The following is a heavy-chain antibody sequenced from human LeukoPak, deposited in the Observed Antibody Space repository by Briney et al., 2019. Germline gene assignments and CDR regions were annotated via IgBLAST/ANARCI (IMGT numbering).Heavy chain of an antibody. CDR2: IYYSGST. D-gene: IGHD2-2*01. J-gene: IGHJ4*02. CDR1: GGSISSYY. Sequence: SETLSLTCTVSGGSISSYYWSWIRQPPGKGLEWIGYIYYSGSTNYNPPLKSRVTISVDASKNQFSLKLSSVTAADTAVYCARRDWECSSTSCYSTTFDYWGQGTLVTVSS. V-gene: IGHV4-59*08. CDR3: ARRDWECSSTSCYSTTFDY.